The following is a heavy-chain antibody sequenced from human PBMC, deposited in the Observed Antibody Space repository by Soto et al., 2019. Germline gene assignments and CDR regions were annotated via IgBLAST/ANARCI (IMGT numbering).Heavy chain of an antibody. Sequence: QVQLQQSGAGLLKPSETLSLTCAVYGESFSGHIWTWIRQTPGKGLQWIGQINHSGSASYNPSLTSRATISVHTSNSQVSLELSSVTAADTAVYYCARGLITGSHYSGGWYYFDSWGQGTQVTVSS. J-gene: IGHJ4*02. CDR2: INHSGSA. D-gene: IGHD6-19*01. V-gene: IGHV4-34*01. CDR1: GESFSGHI. CDR3: ARGLITGSHYSGGWYYFDS.